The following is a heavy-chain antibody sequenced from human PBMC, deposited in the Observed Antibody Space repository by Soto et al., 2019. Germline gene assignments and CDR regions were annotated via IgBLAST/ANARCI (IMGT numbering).Heavy chain of an antibody. V-gene: IGHV1-24*01. D-gene: IGHD3-3*01. CDR3: ATARQDFWSGYPPAY. Sequence: CKVSGYTLTELSMHWVRQAPGKGLEWMGGFDPEDGETIYAQKLQGRDTMTEDTSTDTANMEMSSLRSEDTAENYCATARQDFWSGYPPAYWGQGTLVTVSS. CDR2: FDPEDGET. J-gene: IGHJ4*02. CDR1: GYTLTELS.